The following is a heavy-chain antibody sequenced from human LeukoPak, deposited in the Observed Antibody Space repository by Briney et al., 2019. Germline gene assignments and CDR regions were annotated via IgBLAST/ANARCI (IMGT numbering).Heavy chain of an antibody. CDR2: ISNSADTI. D-gene: IGHD5-18*01. CDR1: GFTVSSNY. V-gene: IGHV3-11*01. J-gene: IGHJ4*02. Sequence: GGSLRLSCAASGFTVSSNYMSWVRQAPGKGLEWVSYISNSADTIYYADSVKGRFTISRDNAKRSVFLHMSSLRAEDTAVYYCASGYTYGYVQSFDYWGQGTLVTVSS. CDR3: ASGYTYGYVQSFDY.